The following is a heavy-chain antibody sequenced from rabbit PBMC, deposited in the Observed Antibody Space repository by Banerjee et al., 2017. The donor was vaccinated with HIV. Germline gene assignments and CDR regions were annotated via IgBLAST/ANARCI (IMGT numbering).Heavy chain of an antibody. CDR2: IYVGKGSA. D-gene: IGHD4-1*01. V-gene: IGHV1S40*01. CDR1: GFEFTDYY. Sequence: SGFEFTDYYMSWVRQAPEKGLEWIAIIYVGKGSADYATWVNGRFTISKTSSTTVTLQMTSLTAADTATYFCARDLAGVIGWNFNLWGPGTLVTVS. J-gene: IGHJ4*01. CDR3: ARDLAGVIGWNFNL.